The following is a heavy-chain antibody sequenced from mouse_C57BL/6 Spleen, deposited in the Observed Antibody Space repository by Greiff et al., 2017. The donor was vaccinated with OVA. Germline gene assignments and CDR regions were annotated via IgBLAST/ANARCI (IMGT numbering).Heavy chain of an antibody. J-gene: IGHJ2*01. CDR3: ARSDYYGSYYFDY. CDR2: IDPSDSET. CDR1: GYTFTSYW. D-gene: IGHD1-1*01. V-gene: IGHV1-52*01. Sequence: VQLQQPGAELVRPGSSVKLSCKASGYTFTSYWMHWVKQRPIQGLEWIGNIDPSDSETHYNQKFKDKATLTEDKSSSTAYMQLSSLTSEDSAVYYCARSDYYGSYYFDYWGQGTTLTVSS.